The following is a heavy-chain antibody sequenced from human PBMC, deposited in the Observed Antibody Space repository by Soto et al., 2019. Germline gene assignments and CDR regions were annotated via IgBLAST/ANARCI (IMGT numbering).Heavy chain of an antibody. Sequence: QITLRESGPTLVAPTQALALTCTFSGFSLTTNGVGVGWIRQPPGKALELLAIIYWDDDKRYSPSLKSRLTIAKDTSLNQVVLTMTNMDPVDTATYYCAYRFRYSSSSSSWNEGYFDYWGQGTRVTVSS. J-gene: IGHJ4*02. CDR2: IYWDDDK. D-gene: IGHD6-6*01. V-gene: IGHV2-5*02. CDR1: GFSLTTNGVG. CDR3: AYRFRYSSSSSSWNEGYFDY.